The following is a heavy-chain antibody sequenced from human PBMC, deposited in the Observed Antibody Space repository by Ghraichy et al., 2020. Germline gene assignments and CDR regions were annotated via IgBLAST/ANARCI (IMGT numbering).Heavy chain of an antibody. V-gene: IGHV4-59*12. CDR2: IYYSGRT. D-gene: IGHD6-19*01. CDR3: ARAVAGTRDAFEI. J-gene: IGHJ3*02. Sequence: SETLSLTCTVSGGSISTYYWNWIRQPPGKGLAWIGYIYYSGRTDNNRSLKSRVTISVDTSKNQFSLKLSSVTAADTAVYYCARAVAGTRDAFEIWGQGTMVTVSS. CDR1: GGSISTYY.